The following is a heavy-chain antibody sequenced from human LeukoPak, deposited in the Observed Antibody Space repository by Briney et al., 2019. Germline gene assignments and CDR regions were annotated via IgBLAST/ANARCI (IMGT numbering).Heavy chain of an antibody. J-gene: IGHJ6*02. Sequence: PGGSLRLSCAASGFTFSSYGMHWVRQAPGKGLEWVAVISYDGSNKYYADSVKGRFTISRDNSKNTLYLQMNSLGAEDTAVYYCAKVPRRAAAGTVANYYYYGMGVWGQGTTVTVSS. D-gene: IGHD6-13*01. CDR2: ISYDGSNK. CDR3: AKVPRRAAAGTVANYYYYGMGV. CDR1: GFTFSSYG. V-gene: IGHV3-30*18.